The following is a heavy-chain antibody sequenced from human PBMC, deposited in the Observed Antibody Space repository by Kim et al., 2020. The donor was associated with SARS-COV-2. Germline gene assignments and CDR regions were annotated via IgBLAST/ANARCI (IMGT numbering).Heavy chain of an antibody. CDR3: ARSSSNYYFDY. D-gene: IGHD6-13*01. J-gene: IGHJ4*02. V-gene: IGHV4-34*01. Sequence: NQHPSRTSRVTRAVDTSANQFSLKLSSVTAADTAVYYCARSSSNYYFDYWGQGTLVTVSS.